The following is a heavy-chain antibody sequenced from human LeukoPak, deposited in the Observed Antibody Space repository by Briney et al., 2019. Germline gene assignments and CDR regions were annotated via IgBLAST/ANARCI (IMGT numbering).Heavy chain of an antibody. CDR1: GFTSAVYA. V-gene: IGHV3-23*01. Sequence: PGVSLRLSCVASGFTSAVYAMSWVRQAPGKGLEWVSAFSGGGDSFYADSVRGRFSVSADKSKNILYLQMNSLRVEDTAVYYCAREAPYYDFWSGYIYNTRYAVYFDYWGQGTLVTVSS. CDR3: AREAPYYDFWSGYIYNTRYAVYFDY. D-gene: IGHD3-3*01. J-gene: IGHJ4*02. CDR2: FSGGGDS.